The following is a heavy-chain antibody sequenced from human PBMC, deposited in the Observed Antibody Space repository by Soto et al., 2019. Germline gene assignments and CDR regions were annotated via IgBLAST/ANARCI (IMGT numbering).Heavy chain of an antibody. CDR3: AKSRFCSSPSCLGYNYYYMDV. D-gene: IGHD2-2*01. Sequence: GGSLRLSCAASGFTFSSYAMSRVRQAPGKGLEWVSAISGSGGSTYYADSVKGRFTISRDNSKNTLYLQMNSLRAEDTAVYYCAKSRFCSSPSCLGYNYYYMDVGGKGTTVTVSS. J-gene: IGHJ6*03. V-gene: IGHV3-23*01. CDR2: ISGSGGST. CDR1: GFTFSSYA.